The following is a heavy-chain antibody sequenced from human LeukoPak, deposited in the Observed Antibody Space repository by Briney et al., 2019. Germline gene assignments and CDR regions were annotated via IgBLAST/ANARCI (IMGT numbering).Heavy chain of an antibody. CDR2: ISSSGSSI. V-gene: IGHV3-11*01. CDR1: EFTFSDYY. D-gene: IGHD1-26*01. J-gene: IGHJ4*02. CDR3: ARDPRGSYSSYPYFDY. Sequence: GGSLRLSCAASEFTFSDYYMSWIRQAPGEGLEWVSYISSSGSSIYYADSVKGRFTISRDNAKNSLYLQMNSLRAEDTAVYYCARDPRGSYSSYPYFDYWGQGTLVTVSS.